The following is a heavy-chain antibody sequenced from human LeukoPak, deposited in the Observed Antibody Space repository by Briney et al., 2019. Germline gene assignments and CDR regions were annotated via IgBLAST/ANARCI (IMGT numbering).Heavy chain of an antibody. J-gene: IGHJ4*02. CDR3: AADRLDYGSGSLCY. D-gene: IGHD3-10*01. Sequence: SVKVSCKASGFTFTSSAMQWVRQARGQRLEWIGWIVVGSGNTNYAQKFQERVTITRDMSTSTAYMGLSSLRSEDTAVYYCAADRLDYGSGSLCYWGQGTLVTVSS. CDR2: IVVGSGNT. CDR1: GFTFTSSA. V-gene: IGHV1-58*02.